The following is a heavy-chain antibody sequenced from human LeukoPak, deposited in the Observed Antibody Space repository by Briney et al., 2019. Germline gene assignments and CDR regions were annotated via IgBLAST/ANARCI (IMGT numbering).Heavy chain of an antibody. Sequence: SDKVSCMPSGCTLTRYYIQWVRQAPAQGLEWVGWIYPNSGGTNYSQNSQGRVIMTRDTSISTAYMERSRLRSDDTAIYYCGRTAFPTSPSLDPWGQGTLVIVSS. CDR1: GCTLTRYY. J-gene: IGHJ5*02. CDR3: GRTAFPTSPSLDP. CDR2: IYPNSGGT. D-gene: IGHD2-21*02. V-gene: IGHV1-2*02.